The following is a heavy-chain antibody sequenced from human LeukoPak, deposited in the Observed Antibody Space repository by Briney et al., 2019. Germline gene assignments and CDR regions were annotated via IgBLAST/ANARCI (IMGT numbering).Heavy chain of an antibody. V-gene: IGHV3-23*01. J-gene: IGHJ4*02. D-gene: IGHD2-15*01. CDR2: ISGSGGST. Sequence: GGSLRLSCAASGFTFSGYAMSWVRQAPGKGLEWVSAISGSGGSTYYADSVKGRFTISRDNSKNTLYLQMNSLRAEDTAVYYCAERPYCSGGSCYGISSDYWGQGTLVTVSS. CDR1: GFTFSGYA. CDR3: AERPYCSGGSCYGISSDY.